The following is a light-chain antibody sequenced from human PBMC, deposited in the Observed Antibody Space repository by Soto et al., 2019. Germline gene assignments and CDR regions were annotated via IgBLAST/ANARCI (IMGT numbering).Light chain of an antibody. Sequence: QSALTQPASVSGSPGQSITISCTGTSSDVGGYNYVSWYQQHPGKAPKLMIYEVSNRPSGVSNRFSGSKSGNTASLTISGLQAKDEADYYCISYTRSSTLVFGGGTKLTVL. V-gene: IGLV2-14*01. CDR2: EVS. CDR3: ISYTRSSTLV. CDR1: SSDVGGYNY. J-gene: IGLJ2*01.